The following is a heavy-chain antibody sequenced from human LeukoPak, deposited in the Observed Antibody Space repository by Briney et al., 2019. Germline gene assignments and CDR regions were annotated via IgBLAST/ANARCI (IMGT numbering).Heavy chain of an antibody. J-gene: IGHJ4*02. V-gene: IGHV6-1*01. CDR2: TYRRSRWFT. D-gene: IGHD3-10*01. CDR3: ARGVSMFDY. Sequence: SQTLSLTFAISGGSVSSNSDAWNWIRQSPSRGLEWLGRTYRRSRWFTDYAVSVRSRITINPDTSGNQFSLQLNSVTPEDTAVYYCARGVSMFDYWGQGTLVTVSS. CDR1: GGSVSSNSDA.